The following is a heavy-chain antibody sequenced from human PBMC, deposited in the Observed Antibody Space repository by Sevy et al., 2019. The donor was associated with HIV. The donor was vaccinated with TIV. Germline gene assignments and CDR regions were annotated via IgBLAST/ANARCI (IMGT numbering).Heavy chain of an antibody. D-gene: IGHD6-13*01. CDR2: ISPTGGTT. J-gene: IGHJ4*02. Sequence: GGSLRLSCAASGFTFSSYDMSWVRQAPGKGLEWVSGISPTGGTTNYAESVKGRFIISRDNSKKTLFLQMNSLRAEYTARYYCAKDLEQQHGPDYWGQGTQVTVSS. V-gene: IGHV3-23*01. CDR1: GFTFSSYD. CDR3: AKDLEQQHGPDY.